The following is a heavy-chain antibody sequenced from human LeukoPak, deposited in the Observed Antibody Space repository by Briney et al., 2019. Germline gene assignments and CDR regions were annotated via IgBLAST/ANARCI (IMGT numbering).Heavy chain of an antibody. CDR1: GGSISSGGYY. CDR2: IYYSGST. J-gene: IGHJ6*04. Sequence: PSQTLSLPCTVSGGSISSGGYYWSWIRQHPGKGVEWIWYIYYSGSTYYHPSLKIRVTISVDTSNNQFSIELTSRPAADTSVYNCARDKVPTCSSISGRDEGMDVWGKGTTVTVSS. V-gene: IGHV4-31*03. D-gene: IGHD2-2*01. CDR3: ARDKVPTCSSISGRDEGMDV.